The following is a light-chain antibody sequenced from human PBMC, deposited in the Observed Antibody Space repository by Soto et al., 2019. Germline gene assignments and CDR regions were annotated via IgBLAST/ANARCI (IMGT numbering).Light chain of an antibody. J-gene: IGLJ1*01. Sequence: QSALTQPASVSGSPGQSITISCTGTSSDVGGYKFVSWYQQHPGGAPKLMIYEVSNRPSGISNRFSGSKSGNTASLTISGLQAEDEADYYCSSYTTSSTLEVFGTGTKLTVL. CDR2: EVS. CDR1: SSDVGGYKF. CDR3: SSYTTSSTLEV. V-gene: IGLV2-14*01.